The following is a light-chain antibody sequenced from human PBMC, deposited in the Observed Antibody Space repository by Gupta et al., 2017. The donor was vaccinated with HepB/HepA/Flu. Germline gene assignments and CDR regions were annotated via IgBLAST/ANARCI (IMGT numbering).Light chain of an antibody. CDR2: SNN. Sequence: QSVLTQPPSASGTPGQRVTISCYGSSSNIGSNTVNWYQHLPGTAPKLLIYSNNQRPSGVPDRFSGSKSGTSASLAISGLQSDDEADYYCAAWDDSLNGLYVFGTGTKVTVL. V-gene: IGLV1-44*01. CDR1: SSNIGSNT. J-gene: IGLJ1*01. CDR3: AAWDDSLNGLYV.